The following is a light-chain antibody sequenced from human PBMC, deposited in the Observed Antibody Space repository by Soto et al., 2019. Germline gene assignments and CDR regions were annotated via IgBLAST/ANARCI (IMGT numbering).Light chain of an antibody. CDR3: QQSDSTPYT. Sequence: MTKTPSALSASLGDRVPITCRASQTISTYLNWYQQKPGKAPRLLIYDASSLLSGVPSRFSGSGSGTDFTLTIASLQPEDFSTYYCQQSDSTPYTFGQGTKVDIK. J-gene: IGKJ2*01. V-gene: IGKV1-39*01. CDR1: QTISTY. CDR2: DAS.